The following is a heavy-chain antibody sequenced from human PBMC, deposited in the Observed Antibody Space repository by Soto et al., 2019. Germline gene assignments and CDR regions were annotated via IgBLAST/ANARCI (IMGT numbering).Heavy chain of an antibody. D-gene: IGHD6-19*01. CDR3: ASQGAVAVSGMDV. Sequence: GGSLRLSCAASGFTVSSNYMSWVRQAPGKGLEWVSVIYSGGSTYYADSVKGRFTISRPNSKNTLYLQMNSLRAEDAGVYYCASQGAVAVSGMDVWGQGTTVTVSS. CDR2: IYSGGST. J-gene: IGHJ6*02. CDR1: GFTVSSNY. V-gene: IGHV3-53*04.